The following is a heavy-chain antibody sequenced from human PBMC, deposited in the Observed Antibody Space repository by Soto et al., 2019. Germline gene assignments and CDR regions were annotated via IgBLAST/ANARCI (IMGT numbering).Heavy chain of an antibody. Sequence: EVQLLESGGGLVQPGGSLRLSCAASGFTFSSYAMSWVRQAPGKGLEWVSAISGSGGSTYYADSVKGRFTISRDNSKNTLYLQMNSLRAEDTAVYYCAKWGNGGAYYVWGSYRPPLFDYWGQGALVTVSS. V-gene: IGHV3-23*01. D-gene: IGHD3-16*02. J-gene: IGHJ4*02. CDR3: AKWGNGGAYYVWGSYRPPLFDY. CDR1: GFTFSSYA. CDR2: ISGSGGST.